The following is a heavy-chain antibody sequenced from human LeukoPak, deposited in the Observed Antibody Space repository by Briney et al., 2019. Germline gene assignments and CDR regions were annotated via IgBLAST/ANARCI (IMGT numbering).Heavy chain of an antibody. V-gene: IGHV3-21*01. CDR2: ISSGRNYI. CDR1: GFIFNNYG. Sequence: PGGSPRLSCAASGFIFNNYGMTWVRQAPGKGLEWVSSISSGRNYIDYADSVMGRFTISRDNAKNSLYLQMNSLRADDTAVYYCARANTPYSSSWSFDWWGQGTLVTVSS. J-gene: IGHJ4*02. D-gene: IGHD6-13*01. CDR3: ARANTPYSSSWSFDW.